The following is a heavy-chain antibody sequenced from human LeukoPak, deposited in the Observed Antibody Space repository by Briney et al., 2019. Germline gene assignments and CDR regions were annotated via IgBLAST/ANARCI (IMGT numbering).Heavy chain of an antibody. J-gene: IGHJ4*02. Sequence: PGGSLRLSCAASGFTLSSYWMNWVRQAPGKGLEWVANIKQDGSEKYYVDSVKGRFTISRDNAKNSLYLQMNSLRAEDTAVYYCAREGIAVAGNYWGQGTLVTVSS. CDR3: AREGIAVAGNY. V-gene: IGHV3-7*03. CDR2: IKQDGSEK. CDR1: GFTLSSYW. D-gene: IGHD6-19*01.